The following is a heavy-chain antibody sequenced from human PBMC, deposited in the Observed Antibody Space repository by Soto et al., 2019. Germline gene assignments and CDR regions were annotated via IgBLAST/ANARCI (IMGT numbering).Heavy chain of an antibody. J-gene: IGHJ6*02. CDR3: AREDYCSSTSCYAPTRDYYYGMDV. CDR1: GYTFTGYY. D-gene: IGHD2-2*01. CDR2: INPNSGGT. Sequence: ASVKVSCKASGYTFTGYYMHWVRQAPGRGLEWMGWINPNSGGTNYAQKFQGWVTMTRDTSISTAYMELSRLRSDDTAVYYCAREDYCSSTSCYAPTRDYYYGMDVWGQGTTVTVSS. V-gene: IGHV1-2*04.